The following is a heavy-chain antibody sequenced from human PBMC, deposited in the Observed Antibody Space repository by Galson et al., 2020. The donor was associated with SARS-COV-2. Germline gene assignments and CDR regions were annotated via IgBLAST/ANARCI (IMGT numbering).Heavy chain of an antibody. Sequence: ASETLSLTCTVSGGPITGYYWSWIRQPAGKGLECIGRIFADGSTNYNPSLKSRVTMSVDTSKNQFSLRLRSVTAADSAVYYCLRNIDHWGQGTLVSVSS. CDR1: GGPITGYY. J-gene: IGHJ4*02. V-gene: IGHV4-4*07. CDR2: IFADGST. CDR3: LRNIDH.